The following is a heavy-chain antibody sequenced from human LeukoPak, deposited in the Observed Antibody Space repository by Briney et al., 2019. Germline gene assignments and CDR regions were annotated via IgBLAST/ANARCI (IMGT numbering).Heavy chain of an antibody. V-gene: IGHV4-31*03. CDR2: IYYSGST. Sequence: SQTLSLTCTVSGGSISSAGYYWSWIRQHPGKGLEWIGYIYYSGSTYYNPSLKSRVTISVDTSKNQFSLKLSSVAAADTAVYFCVRTRLSDHIVPAAERADDACVWGQGTMVTVSS. J-gene: IGHJ3*01. CDR1: GGSISSAGYY. D-gene: IGHD2-2*01. CDR3: VRTRLSDHIVPAAERADDACV.